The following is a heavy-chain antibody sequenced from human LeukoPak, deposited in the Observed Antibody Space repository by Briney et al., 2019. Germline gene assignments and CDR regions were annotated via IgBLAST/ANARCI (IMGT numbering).Heavy chain of an antibody. CDR2: IYYKGST. V-gene: IGHV4-61*01. D-gene: IGHD2-2*01. CDR1: GGSVSSGTYY. Sequence: SETLSLTCTVSGGSVSSGTYYWSWIRQPPGKGLEWIGYIYYKGSTNYNPSLKSRVTISVDTSKNQFSLKLSSVTAADTAVYYCARDSCSSTICYARLSDYWGQGTLVTVSS. J-gene: IGHJ4*02. CDR3: ARDSCSSTICYARLSDY.